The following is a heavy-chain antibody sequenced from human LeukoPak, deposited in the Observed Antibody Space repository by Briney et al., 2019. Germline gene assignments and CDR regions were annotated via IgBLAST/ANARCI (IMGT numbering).Heavy chain of an antibody. CDR2: IYYSGST. CDR1: GGSISSYY. V-gene: IGHV4-59*01. J-gene: IGHJ4*02. CDR3: ARNLEGYCSGGSCPDYFDY. Sequence: PSETLSPTRTVSGGSISSYYWSWIRQPPGKGLEWIGYIYYSGSTNYNPSLKSRVTISVDTSKNQFSLKLSSVTAADTAVYYCARNLEGYCSGGSCPDYFDYWGQGTLVTVSS. D-gene: IGHD2-15*01.